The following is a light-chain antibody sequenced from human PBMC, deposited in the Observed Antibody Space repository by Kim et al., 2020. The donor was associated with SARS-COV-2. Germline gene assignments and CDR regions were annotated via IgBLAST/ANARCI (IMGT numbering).Light chain of an antibody. CDR1: SSNIGSNY. CDR2: RNN. V-gene: IGLV1-47*01. J-gene: IGLJ3*02. CDR3: AAWDDSLSGPV. Sequence: QSVLTQPPSASGTPGQRVTISCSGSSSNIGSNYVYWYQQLPGTAPKLLIYRNNQRPSGVPDRFSGSKSGTPASLAISGLRSEDEADYYCAAWDDSLSGPVFGGGNQLTVL.